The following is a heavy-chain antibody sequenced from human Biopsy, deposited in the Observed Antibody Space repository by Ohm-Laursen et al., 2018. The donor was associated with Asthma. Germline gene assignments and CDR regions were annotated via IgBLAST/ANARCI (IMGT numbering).Heavy chain of an antibody. J-gene: IGHJ6*02. V-gene: IGHV4-39*07. CDR2: MYHSGSP. CDR1: GGSITSSSYY. CDR3: ARGSSSRLSQWELLVSGGKRAHSYYGMDV. Sequence: SETLSLTCTVSGGSITSSSYYWGWIRQPPGKGMEWIGSMYHSGSPYYHPSPKSRATISVDTSKNQFSLRLTSVTAADTAVYYCARGSSSRLSQWELLVSGGKRAHSYYGMDVWGQGTTVTVSS. D-gene: IGHD1-26*01.